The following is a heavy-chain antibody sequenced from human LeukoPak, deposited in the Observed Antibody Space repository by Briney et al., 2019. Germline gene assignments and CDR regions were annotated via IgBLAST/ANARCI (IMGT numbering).Heavy chain of an antibody. CDR1: GFTFSSYA. D-gene: IGHD6-19*01. Sequence: PGGSLRLSCAASGFTFSSYAMSWVRQAPGKGLEWVSAISGSGDSTYYADSVKGRFTISRDNSKNTLYLQMNSLRAGDTAVYYCARRSGIAVAGAFDYWGQGTLVTVSS. V-gene: IGHV3-23*01. J-gene: IGHJ4*02. CDR2: ISGSGDST. CDR3: ARRSGIAVAGAFDY.